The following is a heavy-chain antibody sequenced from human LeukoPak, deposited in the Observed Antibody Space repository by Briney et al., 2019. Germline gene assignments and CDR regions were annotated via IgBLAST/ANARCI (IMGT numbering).Heavy chain of an antibody. CDR2: IYTSGST. CDR3: ARDVAAAGTIGFDP. Sequence: PSETLSLTRTVSGGSISSYYWSWIRQPAGKGLEWIGRIYTSGSTNYNPSLKSRVTMSVDTSKNQFSLKLSSVTAADTAVYYCARDVAAAGTIGFDPWGQGTLVTVSS. D-gene: IGHD6-13*01. CDR1: GGSISSYY. J-gene: IGHJ5*02. V-gene: IGHV4-4*07.